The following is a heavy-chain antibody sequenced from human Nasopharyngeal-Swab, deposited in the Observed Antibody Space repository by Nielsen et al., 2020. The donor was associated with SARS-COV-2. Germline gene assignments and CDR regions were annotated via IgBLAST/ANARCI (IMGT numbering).Heavy chain of an antibody. V-gene: IGHV3-48*03. Sequence: GGSLRLSCVAYGFSFRSYEMNWARQAPGKGPEWVSYISSSGSTRYYADSVKGRFTISRDNAKNSLYLQMNSLRAEDTAVYYCARDYCSSTSCYDYWGQGTLVTVSS. J-gene: IGHJ4*02. CDR3: ARDYCSSTSCYDY. CDR1: GFSFRSYE. D-gene: IGHD2-2*01. CDR2: ISSSGSTR.